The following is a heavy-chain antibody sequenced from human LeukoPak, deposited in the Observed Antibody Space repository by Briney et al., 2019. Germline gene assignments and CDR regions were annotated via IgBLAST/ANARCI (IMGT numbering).Heavy chain of an antibody. CDR3: ARTFSHIVVVPAAMPGYYLDY. J-gene: IGHJ4*02. D-gene: IGHD2-2*01. V-gene: IGHV4-39*01. CDR1: GGSISSSSNY. CDR2: IYYSGST. Sequence: PSETLSLTCTVSGGSISSSSNYWGWIRQPPGKGLEWIGSIYYSGSTYYNPSLKSRVTISVDTSKNQFSLKLSSVTAADTAVYYCARTFSHIVVVPAAMPGYYLDYWGQGTLVTVSS.